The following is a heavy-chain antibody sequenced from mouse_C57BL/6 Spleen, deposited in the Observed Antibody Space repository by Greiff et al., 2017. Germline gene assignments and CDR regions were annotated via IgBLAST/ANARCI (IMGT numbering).Heavy chain of an antibody. Sequence: VQLQQSGAELVRPGASVTLSCKASGYTFTDYEMHWVKQTPVHGLEWIGAIDPETGGTAYNQKFKGKAILTADKSSSTAYMELRSLTSEDSAVYYCTIYSNPYYYARDYWGQGTSVTVSS. V-gene: IGHV1-15*01. J-gene: IGHJ4*01. CDR3: TIYSNPYYYARDY. CDR1: GYTFTDYE. D-gene: IGHD2-5*01. CDR2: IDPETGGT.